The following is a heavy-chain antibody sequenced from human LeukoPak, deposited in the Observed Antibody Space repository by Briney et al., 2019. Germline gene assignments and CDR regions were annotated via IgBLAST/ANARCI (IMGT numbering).Heavy chain of an antibody. Sequence: SETLSLTCTVSGGSISSYYWSWIRQPPGKGLEWIGYVYYSGRTSYNPSLKSRVTISVDTSKNQFSLKLSSVTAADTAVYYCARTFSESYYYYGMDVWGQGTTVTVSS. J-gene: IGHJ6*02. CDR3: ARTFSESYYYYGMDV. CDR2: VYYSGRT. V-gene: IGHV4-59*01. CDR1: GGSISSYY. D-gene: IGHD1-26*01.